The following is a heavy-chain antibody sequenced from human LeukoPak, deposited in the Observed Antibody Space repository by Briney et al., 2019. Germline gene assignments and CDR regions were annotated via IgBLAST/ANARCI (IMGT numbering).Heavy chain of an antibody. CDR3: AREPYSSARGHYYGMDV. D-gene: IGHD6-19*01. CDR1: GFTFSSYE. J-gene: IGHJ6*02. Sequence: GGSLRLSCAASGFTFSSYEMNWVRQAPGKGLEWVSYISSSGSTICYADSVNGRFTISRDNAKNSLYLQMNSLRAEDTAVYHCAREPYSSARGHYYGMDVWGQGTTVTVSS. CDR2: ISSSGSTI. V-gene: IGHV3-48*03.